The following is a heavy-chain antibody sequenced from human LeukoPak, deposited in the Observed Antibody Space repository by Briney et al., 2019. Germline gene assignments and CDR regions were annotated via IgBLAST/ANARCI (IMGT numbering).Heavy chain of an antibody. CDR3: ARELRVVSGISPAFDI. CDR1: GFTLDVYG. J-gene: IGHJ3*02. CDR2: INWNDGST. D-gene: IGHD3-10*01. V-gene: IGHV3-20*04. Sequence: SGGSLTLSCAASGFTLDVYGMSWVRQAPEKGLEWVSGINWNDGSTGYTHSVRGRFTLSRDNAKTSLFLQMNSLRAEDTALYYCARELRVVSGISPAFDIWGQGTMVTVSS.